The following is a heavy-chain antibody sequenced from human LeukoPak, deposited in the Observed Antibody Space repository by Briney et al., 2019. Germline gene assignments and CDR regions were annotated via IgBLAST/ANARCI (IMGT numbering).Heavy chain of an antibody. V-gene: IGHV4-38-2*02. D-gene: IGHD4-17*01. Sequence: PSETLSLTCTVSGYSISSGYYWGWIRQPPGKGLGWIGSIYHSGSTYYNPSLKSRVTISVDTSKNQFSLKLSSVTAADTAVYYCARVEDDYGVFDPWGQGTLVTVSS. CDR3: ARVEDDYGVFDP. CDR2: IYHSGST. J-gene: IGHJ5*02. CDR1: GYSISSGYY.